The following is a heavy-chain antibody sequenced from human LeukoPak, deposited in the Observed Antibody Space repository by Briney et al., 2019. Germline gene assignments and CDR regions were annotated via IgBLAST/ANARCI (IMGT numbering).Heavy chain of an antibody. CDR3: ARDQGGYDFWSGYRYYYYYYMDV. D-gene: IGHD3-3*01. Sequence: SETLSLTCTVSGGSISSSSYYWGWIRQPPGKGLEWIGSIYYSGSTYYNPSLKSRVTMSVDTSKNQFSLKLSSVTAADTAVYYCARDQGGYDFWSGYRYYYYYYMDVWGKGTTVTVSS. CDR1: GGSISSSSYY. CDR2: IYYSGST. J-gene: IGHJ6*03. V-gene: IGHV4-39*07.